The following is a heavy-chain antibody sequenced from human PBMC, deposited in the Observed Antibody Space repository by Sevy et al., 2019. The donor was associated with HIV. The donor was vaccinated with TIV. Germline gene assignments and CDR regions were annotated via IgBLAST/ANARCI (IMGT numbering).Heavy chain of an antibody. Sequence: GGSLRLSCAASGFTFSAYNMIWVRRAPGKGLEWVSSISSSSDYKYYADSMKSRFTISRDNAKNSLSLKMDSLRAEDTAVYYCARSIGEGPLRFLECLLPGDYWGQGTLVTVSS. V-gene: IGHV3-21*01. CDR1: GFTFSAYN. CDR2: ISSSSDYK. J-gene: IGHJ4*02. CDR3: ARSIGEGPLRFLECLLPGDY. D-gene: IGHD3-3*01.